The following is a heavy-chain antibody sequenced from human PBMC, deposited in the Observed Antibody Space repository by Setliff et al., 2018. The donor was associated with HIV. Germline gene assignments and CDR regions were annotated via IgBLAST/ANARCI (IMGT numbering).Heavy chain of an antibody. CDR2: MNPNGGNT. V-gene: IGHV1-8*02. Sequence: GASVKVSYKASGYTFTSYDINWVRQATGQGLEWMGWMNPNGGNTGYAQKFQGRVTMTRNTSINTAYMELSSLRSQDTAVYYCARGKNIVVVPAAPNWFDPWGQGTRVTVS. J-gene: IGHJ5*02. CDR3: ARGKNIVVVPAAPNWFDP. D-gene: IGHD2-2*01. CDR1: GYTFTSYD.